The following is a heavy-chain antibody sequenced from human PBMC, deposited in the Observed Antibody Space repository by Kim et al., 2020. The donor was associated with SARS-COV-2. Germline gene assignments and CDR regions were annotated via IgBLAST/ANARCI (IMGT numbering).Heavy chain of an antibody. V-gene: IGHV1-69*01. CDR3: ARGYYSSGWYGAY. J-gene: IGHJ4*02. Sequence: YAQKFQGRVTITADESTSTAYMELGSLRSEDTAVYYCARGYYSSGWYGAYWGQGTLVTVSS. D-gene: IGHD6-19*01.